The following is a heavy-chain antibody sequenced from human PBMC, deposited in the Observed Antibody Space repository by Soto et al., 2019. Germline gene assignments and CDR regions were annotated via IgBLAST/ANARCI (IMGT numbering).Heavy chain of an antibody. CDR2: LRTYDGHT. J-gene: IGHJ4*02. Sequence: QVQLVQSGAEVKMPGASVRLSCKASGYTFTTYAISWVRQAPGQGLEWMGWLRTYDGHTDYAPNLRGRVTMXIDXPXSTAYMEMRSLRSDDTAVYYCARDRLHTSSSITFDYWGPGALVTVSS. CDR3: ARDRLHTSSSITFDY. V-gene: IGHV1-18*04. D-gene: IGHD6-6*01. CDR1: GYTFTTYA.